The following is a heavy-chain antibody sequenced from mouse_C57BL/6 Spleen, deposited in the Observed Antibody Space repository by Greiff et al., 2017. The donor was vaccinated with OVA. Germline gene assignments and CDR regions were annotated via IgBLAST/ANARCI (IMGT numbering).Heavy chain of an antibody. D-gene: IGHD4-1*01. Sequence: QVQLKQSGAELVRPGTSVKMSCKASGYTFTNYWIGWAKQRPGHGLEWIGDIYPGGGYTNYNEKFKGKATLTADKSSSTAYMHFSSLTSEDSAIYYCARSTGSYYFDYWGQGTTLTVSS. CDR3: ARSTGSYYFDY. CDR2: IYPGGGYT. CDR1: GYTFTNYW. J-gene: IGHJ2*01. V-gene: IGHV1-63*01.